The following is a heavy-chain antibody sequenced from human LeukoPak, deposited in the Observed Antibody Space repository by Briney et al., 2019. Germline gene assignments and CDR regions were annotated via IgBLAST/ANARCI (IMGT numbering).Heavy chain of an antibody. CDR3: ARDQRYYYDSSGYSHFDY. V-gene: IGHV1-18*01. Sequence: GASVKVSCKAPGYTFTSYGISWVRQAPGQGLEWMGWISAYNGNTNYAQKLQGRVTMTTDTSTSTGYMKLRSLRSDDTAVYYCARDQRYYYDSSGYSHFDYWGQGTLVTVSS. CDR2: ISAYNGNT. CDR1: GYTFTSYG. J-gene: IGHJ4*02. D-gene: IGHD3-22*01.